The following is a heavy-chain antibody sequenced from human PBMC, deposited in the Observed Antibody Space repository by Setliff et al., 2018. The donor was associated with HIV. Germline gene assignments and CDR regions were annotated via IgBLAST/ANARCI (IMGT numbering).Heavy chain of an antibody. D-gene: IGHD7-27*01. V-gene: IGHV1-8*02. CDR1: GYTFTTYD. J-gene: IGHJ3*02. CDR3: ARGLTDRGDAFDI. Sequence: ASVKVSCKASGYTFTTYDINWVRQATGQGLEWMGWMNPNSGNTGYAQKFQGRVTMTTDKSTSTAYMELSSLRSEDTAVYYCARGLTDRGDAFDIWGQGTMVTVSS. CDR2: MNPNSGNT.